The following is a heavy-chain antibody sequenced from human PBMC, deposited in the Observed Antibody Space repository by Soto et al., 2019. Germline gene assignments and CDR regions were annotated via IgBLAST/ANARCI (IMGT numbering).Heavy chain of an antibody. J-gene: IGHJ6*02. V-gene: IGHV1-69*13. CDR3: ARVSVPYYYYGMDV. CDR2: IIPIFGTA. Sequence: SVKVSCKASRGTFSSYAMSWVRQATGQGLEWMGGIIPIFGTANYAQKFQGRVTITADESTSTAYMELSSLRSEDTAVYYCARVSVPYYYYGMDVWGQGTTVTVSS. CDR1: RGTFSSYA.